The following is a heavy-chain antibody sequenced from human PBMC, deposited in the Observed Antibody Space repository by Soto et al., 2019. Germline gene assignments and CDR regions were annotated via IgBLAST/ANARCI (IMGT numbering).Heavy chain of an antibody. CDR2: IYPGDSDT. Sequence: PGESLRNSCKGSGYSFTSYWIGWVRQMPGKGLEWMGIIYPGDSDTRYSPSFQGQVTISADKSISTAYLQWSSLKASDTAMYYCARGGRLEPNYYYGMDVWGQGTTVTVSS. CDR3: ARGGRLEPNYYYGMDV. J-gene: IGHJ6*02. V-gene: IGHV5-51*01. CDR1: GYSFTSYW. D-gene: IGHD1-1*01.